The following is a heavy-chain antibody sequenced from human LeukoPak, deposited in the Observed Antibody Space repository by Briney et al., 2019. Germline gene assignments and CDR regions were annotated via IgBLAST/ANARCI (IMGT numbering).Heavy chain of an antibody. CDR3: ARGQYGDGRNGDY. Sequence: PGGSLRLSCAASGFTFSSYWMHWVRQAPGKGLLWVSRINSDGSSTSYADSVKGRFTISRDNAKNTLYLQMNSLRAEDTAVYYCARGQYGDGRNGDYWGQGTLVTVSS. D-gene: IGHD4-17*01. J-gene: IGHJ4*02. V-gene: IGHV3-74*01. CDR2: INSDGSST. CDR1: GFTFSSYW.